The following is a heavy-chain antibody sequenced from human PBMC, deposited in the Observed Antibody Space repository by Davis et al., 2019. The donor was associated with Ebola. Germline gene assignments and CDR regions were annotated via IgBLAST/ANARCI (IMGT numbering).Heavy chain of an antibody. J-gene: IGHJ6*02. V-gene: IGHV3-30-3*01. Sequence: GESLKISCAASGFTVSSNYMHWVRQAPGKGLEWVAVISYDGSNKYYADSVKGRFTISRDNSKNTLYLQMNSLRAEDTAVYYCARDYLAVVVPAAIAGGGMDVWGQGTTVTVSS. D-gene: IGHD2-2*02. CDR3: ARDYLAVVVPAAIAGGGMDV. CDR2: ISYDGSNK. CDR1: GFTVSSNY.